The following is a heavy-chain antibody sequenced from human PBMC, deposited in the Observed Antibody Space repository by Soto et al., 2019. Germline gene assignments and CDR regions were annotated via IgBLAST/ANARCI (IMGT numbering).Heavy chain of an antibody. CDR2: ISWNSGSI. CDR1: GFTFDDYA. J-gene: IGHJ6*02. Sequence: GGSLSLSCAASGFTFDDYAMHWVRQAPGKGLEWVSGISWNSGSIGYADSVRSRFTISRDNAKNSLYLQMNSLRAEDTALYYCAKDMARIAAAGTDYSCYYGMDVWGQGTTVTVSS. D-gene: IGHD6-13*01. V-gene: IGHV3-9*01. CDR3: AKDMARIAAAGTDYSCYYGMDV.